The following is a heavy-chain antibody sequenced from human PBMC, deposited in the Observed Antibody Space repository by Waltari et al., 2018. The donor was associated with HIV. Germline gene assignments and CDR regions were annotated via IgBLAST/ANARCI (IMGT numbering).Heavy chain of an antibody. CDR1: GFTFGGYA. Sequence: EVQLVESGGGLVQPGRSLRLSCTASGFTFGGYAMYWFRQPPGKGLEWVSLIRRKPYGGTTEYVASVKGRFTSSRDDSKSIAYLDMNSLKTEDTAMYYCTRGLIFGVVQDGMDVWGQGTTVTVSS. CDR3: TRGLIFGVVQDGMDV. CDR2: IRRKPYGGTT. V-gene: IGHV3-49*03. D-gene: IGHD3-3*01. J-gene: IGHJ6*02.